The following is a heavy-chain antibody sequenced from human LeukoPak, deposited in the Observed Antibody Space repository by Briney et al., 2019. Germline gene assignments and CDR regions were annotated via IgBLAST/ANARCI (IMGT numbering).Heavy chain of an antibody. J-gene: IGHJ4*02. CDR2: IKQDGSDR. D-gene: IGHD6-19*01. CDR1: GFTFRNYW. Sequence: GGSLRLSCAASGFTFRNYWMSWVRQAPGTGLEGVANIKQDGSDRNYVTSVRGRFTISRDNAESSLYLQMNSLRAEDTAVYYCVRNLAVAGTCFDSWGQGTLVTVSS. CDR3: VRNLAVAGTCFDS. V-gene: IGHV3-7*05.